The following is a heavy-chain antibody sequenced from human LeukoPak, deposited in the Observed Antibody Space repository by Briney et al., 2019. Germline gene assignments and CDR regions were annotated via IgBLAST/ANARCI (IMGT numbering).Heavy chain of an antibody. CDR3: ASGSGSYYGGY. D-gene: IGHD3-10*01. CDR2: ISSGGDII. J-gene: IGHJ4*02. V-gene: IGHV3-11*04. Sequence: GGSLRLSCAASGFTFTDHYMSWVRQAPGKGLEWVSYISSGGDIIYYADSVKGRFTISRDNAKNSLYLQMNSLRAEDTAVYYCASGSGSYYGGYWGQGTLVTVSS. CDR1: GFTFTDHY.